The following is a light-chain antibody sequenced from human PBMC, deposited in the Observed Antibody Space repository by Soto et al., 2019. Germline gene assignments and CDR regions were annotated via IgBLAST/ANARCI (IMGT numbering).Light chain of an antibody. CDR3: GTWDSSLSAGDVV. CDR2: DNN. J-gene: IGLJ2*01. V-gene: IGLV1-51*01. Sequence: QSVLTQPPSVSAAPGQTVTISCSGSSSNIGNNYVSWYQQLPGTAPKLLIYDNNKQPSGIPDRFSGSKSGTSATLGITGLQTGDEADYYCGTWDSSLSAGDVVFGGGTKLTVL. CDR1: SSNIGNNY.